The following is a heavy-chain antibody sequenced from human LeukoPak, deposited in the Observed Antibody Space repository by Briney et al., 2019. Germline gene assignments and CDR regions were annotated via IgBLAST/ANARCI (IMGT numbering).Heavy chain of an antibody. V-gene: IGHV3-30*18. CDR2: ISYDGSNK. D-gene: IGHD3-10*01. Sequence: GRSLRLSCAASGFTFSSYGMHWVRQAPGKGLEWVAGISYDGSNKFYADSVKGRFTISRDNSKNTLYLQMNSLRAEDTAVYYCANYPRSPRVRGVIINYFDYWGQGTLVTVSS. CDR1: GFTFSSYG. CDR3: ANYPRSPRVRGVIINYFDY. J-gene: IGHJ4*02.